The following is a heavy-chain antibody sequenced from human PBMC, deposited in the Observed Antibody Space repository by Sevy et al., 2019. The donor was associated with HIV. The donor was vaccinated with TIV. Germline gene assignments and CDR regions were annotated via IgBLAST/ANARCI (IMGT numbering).Heavy chain of an antibody. D-gene: IGHD5-12*01. CDR3: AKVYGWLQEGDAFDI. Sequence: GGSLRLSCAASGFTFSSYGMHWVRQAPGEGLEWVALISYDGSDTYYADSVKGRFTISRDNSNNTLYLQMNRLRPEDTAVYYCAKVYGWLQEGDAFDIWGQGKMVTVSS. CDR1: GFTFSSYG. J-gene: IGHJ3*02. V-gene: IGHV3-30*18. CDR2: ISYDGSDT.